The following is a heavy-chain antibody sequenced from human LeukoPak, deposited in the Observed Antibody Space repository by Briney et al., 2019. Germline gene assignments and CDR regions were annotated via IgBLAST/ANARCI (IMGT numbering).Heavy chain of an antibody. J-gene: IGHJ4*02. V-gene: IGHV3-30-3*01. D-gene: IGHD6-6*01. CDR2: ISYDGSNK. CDR3: ARDPSSIAARLDY. Sequence: GGSLRLSCAASGFTFGSYAMHWVRQAPGKGLEWVAVISYDGSNKYYADSVKGRFTISRDNSKNTLYLQMNSLRAEDTAVYYCARDPSSIAARLDYWGQGTLVTVSS. CDR1: GFTFGSYA.